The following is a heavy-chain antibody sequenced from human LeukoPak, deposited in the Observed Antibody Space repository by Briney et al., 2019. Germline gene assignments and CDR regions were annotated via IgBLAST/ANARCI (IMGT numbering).Heavy chain of an antibody. CDR2: INPSGGST. CDR3: ARMMEKDFWSGPLGY. CDR1: GYTFTSYY. D-gene: IGHD3-3*01. J-gene: IGHJ4*02. V-gene: IGHV1-46*01. Sequence: ASVKVSCKASGYTFTSYYMHWVRQAPGQGLEWMGIINPSGGSTSYAQKFQGRVTMTRDTSTSTVYMELSSLRSEDTAVYYCARMMEKDFWSGPLGYWGQGTLVTVSS.